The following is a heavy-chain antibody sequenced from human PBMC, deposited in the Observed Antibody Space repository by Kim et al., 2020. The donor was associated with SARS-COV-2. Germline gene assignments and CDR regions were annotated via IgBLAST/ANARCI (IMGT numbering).Heavy chain of an antibody. CDR3: ARDPSEAFDI. J-gene: IGHJ3*02. Sequence: SETLSLTCTVSGGSISSSSYYWGWIRQPPGKGLEWIGSIYYSGSTYYNPSLKSRVTISVDTSKNQFSLKLSSVTAADTAVYYCARDPSEAFDIWGQGTMVTVSS. V-gene: IGHV4-39*07. CDR1: GGSISSSSYY. CDR2: IYYSGST.